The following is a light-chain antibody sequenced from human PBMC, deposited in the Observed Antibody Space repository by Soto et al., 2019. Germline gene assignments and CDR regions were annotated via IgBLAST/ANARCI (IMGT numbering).Light chain of an antibody. J-gene: IGLJ1*01. CDR1: SSDIGGYNY. V-gene: IGLV2-14*03. CDR3: SSYTSTSTPYV. CDR2: DVT. Sequence: QSVLTQPASVSGSPGQSIAISCTGTSSDIGGYNYVSWYQQHPGKAPKLLIYDVTHRPSGVSNRFSGSKSGDTASLTISGLQAEDEADYYCSSYTSTSTPYVFVTGTKLTVL.